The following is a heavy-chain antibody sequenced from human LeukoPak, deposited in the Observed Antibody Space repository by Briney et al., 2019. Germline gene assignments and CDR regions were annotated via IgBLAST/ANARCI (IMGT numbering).Heavy chain of an antibody. CDR1: GFTFSNYA. V-gene: IGHV3-23*01. D-gene: IGHD6-13*01. CDR3: AKSWGSYSSLLDS. J-gene: IGHJ4*02. Sequence: GGSLRLSCDVSGFTFSNYAMAWVRQAPGKGLDWVSGISDSGGSTYYADSVEGRFTISRDNPKNRLYLQMNNLRADDTAVYHCAKSWGSYSSLLDSWGQGTLVIVSS. CDR2: ISDSGGST.